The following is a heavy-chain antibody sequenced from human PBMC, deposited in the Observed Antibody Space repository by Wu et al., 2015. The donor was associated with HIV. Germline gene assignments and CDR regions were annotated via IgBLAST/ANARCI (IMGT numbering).Heavy chain of an antibody. CDR1: GYTFIDQY. Sequence: EVHLVQSGAEVKKPGATVKISCKVSGYTFIDQYMHWVQQAPGKGLEWMGLVDPEDGETIYAEKFQGRVTITADTSTDTAYMELSSLRSDDTAVFYCVRGLYGGSPYNYFDPWGQGTLVTVSS. V-gene: IGHV1-69-2*01. CDR3: VRGLYGGSPYNYFDP. CDR2: VDPEDGET. D-gene: IGHD1-26*01. J-gene: IGHJ5*02.